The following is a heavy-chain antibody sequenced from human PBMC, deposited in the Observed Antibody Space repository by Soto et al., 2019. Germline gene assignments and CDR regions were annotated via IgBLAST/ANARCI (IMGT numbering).Heavy chain of an antibody. CDR2: IKSKSDGETA. CDR3: AITAMINRDSSTSFDY. V-gene: IGHV3-15*01. J-gene: IGHJ4*02. Sequence: PGGSLTLSCAASGLTFSNVWMTWVRQAPGKGLEWVGRIKSKSDGETADVAAPVKARFTISRDDSKNTVFREMNSLKSEDTALYYCAITAMINRDSSTSFDYWGRGTQVTVSS. CDR1: GLTFSNVW. D-gene: IGHD5-18*01.